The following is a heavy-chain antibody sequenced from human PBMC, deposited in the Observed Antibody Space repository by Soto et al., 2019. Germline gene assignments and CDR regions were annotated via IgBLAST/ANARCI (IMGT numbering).Heavy chain of an antibody. J-gene: IGHJ6*02. Sequence: GGSLRLSCAASGFTFSSYGMHWVRQAPGKGLEWVAVISYDGSNKYYADSVKGRFTISRDNSKNTLYLQMNSLRAEDTAVYYCVGGYRDNYYYGMDVWGQGTTVTVSS. CDR2: ISYDGSNK. V-gene: IGHV3-30*03. CDR1: GFTFSSYG. CDR3: VGGYRDNYYYGMDV. D-gene: IGHD5-12*01.